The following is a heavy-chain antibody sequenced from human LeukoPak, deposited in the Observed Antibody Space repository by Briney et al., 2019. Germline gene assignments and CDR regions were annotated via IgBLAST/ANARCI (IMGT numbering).Heavy chain of an antibody. CDR1: GYTFTDYY. D-gene: IGHD2-8*02. CDR2: VDPEDRET. J-gene: IGHJ3*02. Sequence: ASVKVSSKVSGYTFTDYYMHWVQQAPGKGLEWMGLVDPEDRETIYAEKFQDRVTITADTSTDTAYMELSSLRSEDTAVYYCATNAGGISAFFDIWGQGTMVTVSS. CDR3: ATNAGGISAFFDI. V-gene: IGHV1-69-2*01.